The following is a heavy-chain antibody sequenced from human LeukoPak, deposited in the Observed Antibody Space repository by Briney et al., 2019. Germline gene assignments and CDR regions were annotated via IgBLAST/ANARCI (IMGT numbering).Heavy chain of an antibody. J-gene: IGHJ4*02. V-gene: IGHV1-18*01. Sequence: ASVKVSCKASGGTFSSYAISWVRQAPGQGLEWMGWISAYNGNTNYAQKLQGRVTMTTDTSTSTAYVELRSLRPDDTAVYYCARDLVEGDGYNVWGQGTLVTVSS. CDR3: ARDLVEGDGYNV. D-gene: IGHD5-24*01. CDR2: ISAYNGNT. CDR1: GGTFSSYA.